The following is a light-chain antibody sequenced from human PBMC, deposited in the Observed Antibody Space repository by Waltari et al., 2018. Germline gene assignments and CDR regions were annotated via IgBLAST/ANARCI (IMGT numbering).Light chain of an antibody. CDR2: DES. CDR3: QQYDNLPRT. CDR1: QDISNY. V-gene: IGKV1-33*01. J-gene: IGKJ1*01. Sequence: DIQMTQSPSSLSASVGDRVTITCQASQDISNYLNWYQQKPGKAPKLLIYDESNLETGVPSRFSGSGAGTDFTCTISSLQPEDIATYYCQQYDNLPRTFGQGTKVEIK.